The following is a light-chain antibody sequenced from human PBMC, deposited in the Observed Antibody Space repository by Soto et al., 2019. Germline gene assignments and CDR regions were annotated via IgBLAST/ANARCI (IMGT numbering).Light chain of an antibody. CDR2: DAS. V-gene: IGKV1-33*01. Sequence: DIQMTQSPSSLSASVGDRVTITCRASRDIGNYLNWYEQKPGKAPELLIYDASNLEIGVPSRFSGSGSGTDFTFTISTLQPEDIATYYCQQFHNFPLTFGQGTKLEVK. CDR3: QQFHNFPLT. J-gene: IGKJ2*01. CDR1: RDIGNY.